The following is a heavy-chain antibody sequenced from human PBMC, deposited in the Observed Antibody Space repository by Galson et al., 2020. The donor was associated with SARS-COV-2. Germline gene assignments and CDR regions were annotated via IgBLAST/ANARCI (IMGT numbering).Heavy chain of an antibody. Sequence: GESLKISCAASGFTFSSHSIHWVRQAPGKGLEWVAVISPNGNTIYYEDSVKGRFTISRDNSKNTGYLVTSSLRREDTAVYYCAREEARLAGDLDYWGQGTLVTVSS. D-gene: IGHD6-19*01. CDR3: AREEARLAGDLDY. V-gene: IGHV3-30-3*01. J-gene: IGHJ4*02. CDR1: GFTFSSHS. CDR2: ISPNGNTI.